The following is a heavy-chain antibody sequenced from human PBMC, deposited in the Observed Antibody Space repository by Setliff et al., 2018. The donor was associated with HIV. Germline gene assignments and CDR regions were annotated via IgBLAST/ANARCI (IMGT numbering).Heavy chain of an antibody. J-gene: IGHJ4*02. Sequence: PGGSLRLSCAASGFTFTNAWMSWVRQAPGKGLEWVGRIKSKTDGGTTDYAAPVRGRFTISRDDSKNTLYLQMNSLRAEDTAVYYCAKGTYSYDSSGPDYWGQGTLVTVSS. V-gene: IGHV3-15*01. CDR2: IKSKTDGGTT. D-gene: IGHD3-22*01. CDR3: AKGTYSYDSSGPDY. CDR1: GFTFTNAW.